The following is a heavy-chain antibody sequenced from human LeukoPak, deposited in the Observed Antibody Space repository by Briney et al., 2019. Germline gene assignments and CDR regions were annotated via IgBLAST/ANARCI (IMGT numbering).Heavy chain of an antibody. D-gene: IGHD4-23*01. V-gene: IGHV3-48*01. J-gene: IGHJ4*02. CDR1: GFTFSSYS. CDR2: ISSSSSTI. Sequence: GGSLRLSCAASGFTFSSYSMNWVRQAPGKGLEWVSYISSSSSTIYYADSVKGRFTISRDNAKNSLYLQTNSLRAEDTAVYYCARSTYGGNSDYWGQGTLVTVSS. CDR3: ARSTYGGNSDY.